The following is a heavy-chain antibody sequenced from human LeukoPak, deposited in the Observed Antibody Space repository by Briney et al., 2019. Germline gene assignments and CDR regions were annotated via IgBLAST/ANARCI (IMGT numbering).Heavy chain of an antibody. V-gene: IGHV4-61*02. Sequence: SETLSLTCTVSGGSISSGSYYWGWIRQPAGKGLEWIGRIYTSGSTNYNPSLKSRVTISVDTSKNQFSLKLSSVTAADTAVYYCARDYGSGWSNNAFDIWGQGTMVTVSS. D-gene: IGHD6-19*01. CDR3: ARDYGSGWSNNAFDI. CDR1: GGSISSGSYY. CDR2: IYTSGST. J-gene: IGHJ3*02.